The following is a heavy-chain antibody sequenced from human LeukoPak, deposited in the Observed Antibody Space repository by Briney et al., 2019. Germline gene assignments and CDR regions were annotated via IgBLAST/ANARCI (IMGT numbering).Heavy chain of an antibody. Sequence: MTSETLSLTCAVYGGSFSGYYWSWIRQPPGKGLVWIGEINHSGSTNYNPSLKSRVTISVDTSKNQFSLKLSSVTAADTAVYYCARANIVVVPAAMPPLDWFDPWGQGTLVTVSS. J-gene: IGHJ5*02. CDR3: ARANIVVVPAAMPPLDWFDP. CDR2: INHSGST. D-gene: IGHD2-2*01. CDR1: GGSFSGYY. V-gene: IGHV4-34*01.